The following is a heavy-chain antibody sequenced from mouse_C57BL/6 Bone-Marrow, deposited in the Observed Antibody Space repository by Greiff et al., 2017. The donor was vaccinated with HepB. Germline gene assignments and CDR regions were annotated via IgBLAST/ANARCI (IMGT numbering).Heavy chain of an antibody. D-gene: IGHD1-1*01. CDR2: IYPGSGST. J-gene: IGHJ2*01. CDR1: GYTFTSYW. V-gene: IGHV1-55*01. CDR3: AREGNYYGSSPFDY. Sequence: QVQLQQPGAELVKPGASVKMSCKASGYTFTSYWITWVKQRPGQGLEWIGDIYPGSGSTNYNEKFKSKATLTVDTSSSTAYMQLSSLTSEDSAVYYCAREGNYYGSSPFDYWGQGTTLTVSS.